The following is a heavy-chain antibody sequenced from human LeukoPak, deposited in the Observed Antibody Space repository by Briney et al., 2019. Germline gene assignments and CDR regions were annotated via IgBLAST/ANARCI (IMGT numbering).Heavy chain of an antibody. V-gene: IGHV4-39*01. J-gene: IGHJ3*02. D-gene: IGHD1-1*01. CDR2: IYYSGST. Sequence: SETLSLTCTVSGGSISSSSYYWGWIRQPPGKGLEWIGSIYYSGSTYYNPSLKSRVTISVDTSKNQFSLKLSSVTAADTAVYYCARHGVDDQDAFDIWGQGTMVTVSS. CDR1: GGSISSSSYY. CDR3: ARHGVDDQDAFDI.